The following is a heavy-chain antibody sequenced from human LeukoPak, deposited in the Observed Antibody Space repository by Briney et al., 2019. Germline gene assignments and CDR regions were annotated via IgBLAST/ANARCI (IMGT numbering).Heavy chain of an antibody. J-gene: IGHJ5*02. CDR1: GYTFTGYY. D-gene: IGHD2-15*01. CDR2: INPNSGGT. Sequence: ASVKVSCKASGYTFTGYYIHWVRQAPGQGLEWMGWINPNSGGTNYAQKFQGRVTMTRDTSIGTAHMELSRLRSDDTAVYYCARDEGGYCSGGTCYRNYFDPWGQGTLVTVSS. CDR3: ARDEGGYCSGGTCYRNYFDP. V-gene: IGHV1-2*02.